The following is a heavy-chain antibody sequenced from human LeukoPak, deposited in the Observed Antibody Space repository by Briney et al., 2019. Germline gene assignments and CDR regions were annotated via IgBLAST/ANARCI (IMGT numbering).Heavy chain of an antibody. D-gene: IGHD3-10*01. V-gene: IGHV4-59*01. CDR2: IYYSGST. CDR1: DGLINNYY. J-gene: IGHJ4*02. Sequence: SETLSLTCTVSDGLINNYYWSCIRQPPGKGLEWIGYIYYSGSTNYNPSLKSRVTMSVDTSKNQFSLKLSSVTAADTAVYYCATMSGSGSLYYFDYWGQGTLVTVSS. CDR3: ATMSGSGSLYYFDY.